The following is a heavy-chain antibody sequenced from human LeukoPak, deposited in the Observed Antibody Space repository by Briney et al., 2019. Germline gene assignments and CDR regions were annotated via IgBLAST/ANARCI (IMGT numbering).Heavy chain of an antibody. J-gene: IGHJ5*02. V-gene: IGHV4-4*07. CDR2: IYTSGST. D-gene: IGHD2-2*01. Sequence: SETLSLTCTVSGGSISSYYWSWIRQPAGKGLEWSERIYTSGSTNYNPSLKSRVTMSVDTSKNQFSLKLSSVTAADTAVYYCARDHCSSTSCYYNWFDPWGQGTLVTVSS. CDR1: GGSISSYY. CDR3: ARDHCSSTSCYYNWFDP.